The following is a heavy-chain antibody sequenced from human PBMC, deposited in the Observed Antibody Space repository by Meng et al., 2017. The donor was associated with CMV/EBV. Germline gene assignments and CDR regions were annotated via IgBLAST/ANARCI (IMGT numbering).Heavy chain of an antibody. CDR3: AKVSNRYDSSGYNDY. V-gene: IGHV3-30*02. Sequence: GSLRLSCAASGFTFSSYGMHWVRQAPGKGLEWVAFIRYDGSNKYYADSVKGRFTISRDNSKNTLYLQMNSLRAEDTAVYYCAKVSNRYDSSGYNDYWGQGTLVTVSS. CDR2: IRYDGSNK. D-gene: IGHD3-22*01. J-gene: IGHJ4*02. CDR1: GFTFSSYG.